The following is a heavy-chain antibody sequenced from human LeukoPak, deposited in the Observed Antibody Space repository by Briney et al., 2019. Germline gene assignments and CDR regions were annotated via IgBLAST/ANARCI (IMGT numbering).Heavy chain of an antibody. CDR2: IYTSGST. CDR3: ARAFYSSSWTHKWFDP. CDR1: GGSISSGSYY. D-gene: IGHD6-13*01. Sequence: SQTLSLTCTVSGGSISSGSYYWSWIRQPAGKGLEWIGRIYTSGSTNYNPSLKSRVTISVDTSKNQFSLKLSSVTAADTAVYYCARAFYSSSWTHKWFDPWGQGTLVTVSS. V-gene: IGHV4-61*02. J-gene: IGHJ5*02.